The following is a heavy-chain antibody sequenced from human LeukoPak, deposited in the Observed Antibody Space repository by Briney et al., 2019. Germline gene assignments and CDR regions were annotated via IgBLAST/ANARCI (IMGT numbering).Heavy chain of an antibody. J-gene: IGHJ4*02. CDR2: INHSGST. Sequence: SETLSLTCAVYGGSFCGYYWSWIRQPPGKGLEWIGEINHSGSTNYNPSLKSRVTISVDTSKNQFSLKLSSVTAADTAVYYCALRGGTAMVNFDYWGQGTLVTVSS. CDR3: ALRGGTAMVNFDY. CDR1: GGSFCGYY. D-gene: IGHD5-18*01. V-gene: IGHV4-34*01.